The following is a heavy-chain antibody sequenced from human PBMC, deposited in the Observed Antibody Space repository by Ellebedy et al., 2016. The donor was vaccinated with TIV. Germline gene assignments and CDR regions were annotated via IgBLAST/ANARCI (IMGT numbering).Heavy chain of an antibody. V-gene: IGHV3-30-3*01. J-gene: IGHJ4*02. CDR3: AREGDGSAWSSFDY. D-gene: IGHD6-19*01. CDR1: GFTLNKYA. CDR2: ISYDGSKK. Sequence: GESLKISCAASGFTLNKYAMHWVRQTPGKGLEWLAVISYDGSKKYYADSVKGRFTISRDNPKNTLFLQVNSLIPEDTAVYYCAREGDGSAWSSFDYWGQGTLVTVSS.